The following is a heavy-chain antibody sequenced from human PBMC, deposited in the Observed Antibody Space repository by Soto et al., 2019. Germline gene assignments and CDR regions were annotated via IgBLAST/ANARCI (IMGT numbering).Heavy chain of an antibody. CDR1: GYTFTSYY. V-gene: IGHV1-46*01. D-gene: IGHD3-10*01. J-gene: IGHJ6*02. CDR2: INPSGGST. Sequence: ASVKVSCKASGYTFTSYYMHWVRQAPGQGLEWMGIINPSGGSTSYAQKFQGRVTMTRDTSTSTAYMELSRLRSDDTAVYYCARDENYYGSGLYYYYSGMDVWGQGTTVTVSS. CDR3: ARDENYYGSGLYYYYSGMDV.